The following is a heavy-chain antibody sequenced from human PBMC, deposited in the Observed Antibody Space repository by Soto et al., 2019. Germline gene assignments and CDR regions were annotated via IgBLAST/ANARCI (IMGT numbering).Heavy chain of an antibody. CDR1: GFTLSSSA. D-gene: IGHD2-21*01. CDR3: AATFDSGSYDFGGHPW. CDR2: VVVGSGKR. Sequence: KVSCKASGFTLSSSAIQWMRQARGQPLDWIGWVVVGSGKRDYTHNLQARVTITRDKSTSTAHMELSGLRSEDTAVYYCAATFDSGSYDFGGHPWWGQGTLVTVSS. V-gene: IGHV1-58*02. J-gene: IGHJ4*02.